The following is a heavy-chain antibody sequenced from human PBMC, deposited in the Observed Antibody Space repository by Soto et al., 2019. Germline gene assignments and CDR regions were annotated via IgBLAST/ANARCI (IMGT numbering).Heavy chain of an antibody. CDR1: GDSVSSNSAA. CDR3: ARDGSYSSGWLDYYYYCGMDV. J-gene: IGHJ6*02. V-gene: IGHV6-1*01. Sequence: SQTLSLTCAISGDSVSSNSAAWNWIRQSPSRGLEWLGRTYYRSKWYNDYAVSVKSRITINPDTSKNQFSLQLNSVTPEDTAVYYCARDGSYSSGWLDYYYYCGMDVWGQGTTVTVSS. D-gene: IGHD6-19*01. CDR2: TYYRSKWYN.